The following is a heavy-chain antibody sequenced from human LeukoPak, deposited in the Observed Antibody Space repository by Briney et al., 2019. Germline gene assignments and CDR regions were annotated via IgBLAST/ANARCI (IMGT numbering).Heavy chain of an antibody. CDR1: GGSISSYY. Sequence: PSETLSLTCTVSGGSISSYYWSWIRQPPGKGLEWIGYIYYSGSTNYNPSLKSRVTISVDTSKNQFSLKLSSVTAADTAVYYCARLNYYDSSGYSDHWGQGTLVTVSS. V-gene: IGHV4-59*08. D-gene: IGHD3-22*01. J-gene: IGHJ4*02. CDR2: IYYSGST. CDR3: ARLNYYDSSGYSDH.